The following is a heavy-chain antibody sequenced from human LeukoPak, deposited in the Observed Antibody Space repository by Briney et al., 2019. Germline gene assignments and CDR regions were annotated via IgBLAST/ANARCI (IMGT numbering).Heavy chain of an antibody. Sequence: SETLSLTCTVSGGSIGSSNYYWAWIRQPPGKGLEWIGSIYYSGSTYYNPSLKSRVTISVDTSKNQFSLKLSSVTAADTAVYYCVRRIIVATIDYWGQGTLVTVSS. D-gene: IGHD5-12*01. J-gene: IGHJ4*02. CDR2: IYYSGST. CDR1: GGSIGSSNYY. V-gene: IGHV4-39*01. CDR3: VRRIIVATIDY.